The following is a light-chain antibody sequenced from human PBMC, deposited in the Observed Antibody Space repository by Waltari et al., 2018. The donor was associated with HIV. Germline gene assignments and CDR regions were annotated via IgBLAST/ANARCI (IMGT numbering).Light chain of an antibody. CDR3: QQYYNTPSIT. CDR2: WAS. V-gene: IGKV4-1*01. Sequence: DSVMTQSPDSLAVSLGQRATINCKSSQSVLSSSNNKNYLAWYQQRPGQPPKLLISWASARESGVSDRISGSGSGTDFTLTINSLQAEDVAVYYCQQYYNTPSITFGQGTRLEIK. J-gene: IGKJ5*01. CDR1: QSVLSSSNNKNY.